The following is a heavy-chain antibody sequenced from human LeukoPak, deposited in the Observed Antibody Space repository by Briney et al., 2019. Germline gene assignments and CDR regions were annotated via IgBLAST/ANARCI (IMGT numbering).Heavy chain of an antibody. J-gene: IGHJ5*02. Sequence: RASVKVSCKASGYTFTSYAMNWVRQAPGQGLEWMGWINTNTGDPTFAQGFAGRFVFSLDTSVSTAYLQISSLKAEDTAVYYCARAFHYSHSPYSPGYNYIDPWGQGTLVTVSS. CDR1: GYTFTSYA. CDR3: ARAFHYSHSPYSPGYNYIDP. V-gene: IGHV7-4-1*02. CDR2: INTNTGDP. D-gene: IGHD1-1*01.